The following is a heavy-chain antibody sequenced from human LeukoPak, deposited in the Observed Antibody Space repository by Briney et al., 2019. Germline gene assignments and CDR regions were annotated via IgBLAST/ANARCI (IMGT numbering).Heavy chain of an antibody. CDR1: GDTFTGSW. Sequence: GESLKISCKGSGDTFTGSWIGWVRQMPGKGLEWMGIIYPDDSDTRYSPSFQGQVTMSADKSISTAYLQWTSLKASDTAMYCCARHENAPHYHSSGYKLCGFDIWGQGTMVTVSS. CDR3: ARHENAPHYHSSGYKLCGFDI. J-gene: IGHJ3*02. V-gene: IGHV5-51*01. CDR2: IYPDDSDT. D-gene: IGHD3-22*01.